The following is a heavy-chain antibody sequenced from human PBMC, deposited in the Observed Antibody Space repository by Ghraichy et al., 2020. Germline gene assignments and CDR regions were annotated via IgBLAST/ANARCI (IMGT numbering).Heavy chain of an antibody. CDR2: TYHSGST. D-gene: IGHD1-1*01. CDR3: ATGIKQLESRLNRRPAEYFPH. CDR1: GGPISSSNW. V-gene: IGHV4-4*02. J-gene: IGHJ1*01. Sequence: SETLSLTCAVSGGPISSSNWWSWVRQPPGKGLEWIGETYHSGSTNYNPSLKGRVTISVDKSKNQISLRLSSVTAADTAVYYCATGIKQLESRLNRRPAEYFPHWGQGTLVTVSS.